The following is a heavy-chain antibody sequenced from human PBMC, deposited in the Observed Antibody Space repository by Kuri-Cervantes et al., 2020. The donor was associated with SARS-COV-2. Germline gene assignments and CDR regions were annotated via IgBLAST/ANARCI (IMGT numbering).Heavy chain of an antibody. CDR3: ARDALDYYDSSFDY. CDR1: GFTFSSYW. V-gene: IGHV3-30-3*01. D-gene: IGHD3-22*01. J-gene: IGHJ4*02. CDR2: ISYDGSNK. Sequence: GESLKISCAASGFTFSSYWMSWVRQAPGKGLEWVAVISYDGSNKYYADSVEGRFTISRDNSKNTVYLQMNSLRPEDTALYYCARDALDYYDSSFDYWGQGTLVTVSS.